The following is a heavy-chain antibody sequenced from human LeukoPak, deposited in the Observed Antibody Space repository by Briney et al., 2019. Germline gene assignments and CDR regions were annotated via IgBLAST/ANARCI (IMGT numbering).Heavy chain of an antibody. CDR1: GFTFSSYA. CDR3: AKNYDYVWDPLGV. Sequence: PGGSLRLSCATSGFTFSSYAMSWVRQAPGKGLEWVSAISGSGGSTYYADSVKGRFTISRDNSKNTLYLQMNSLRAEDTAVYYCAKNYDYVWDPLGVWGQGTLVTVSS. J-gene: IGHJ4*02. CDR2: ISGSGGST. D-gene: IGHD3-16*01. V-gene: IGHV3-23*01.